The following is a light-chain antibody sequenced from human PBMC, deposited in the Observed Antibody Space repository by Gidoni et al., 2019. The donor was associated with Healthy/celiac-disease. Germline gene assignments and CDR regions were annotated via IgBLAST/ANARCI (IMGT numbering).Light chain of an antibody. CDR1: QGISSW. V-gene: IGKV1D-12*01. J-gene: IGKJ3*01. CDR2: AAS. CDR3: QQANSFPPT. Sequence: DIQMTQSPSSVSASVGDRVTITCRASQGISSWVAWYQQKPGKAPKLLIYAASSLQSGVPSRVSGSGSGADFTLTISSLQPEDFATYYCQQANSFPPTFGPGTKVDIK.